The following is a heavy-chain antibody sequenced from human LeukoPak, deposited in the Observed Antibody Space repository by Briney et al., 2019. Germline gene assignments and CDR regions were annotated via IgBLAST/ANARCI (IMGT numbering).Heavy chain of an antibody. CDR2: IYYSGST. J-gene: IGHJ4*02. CDR1: GGSISSYY. V-gene: IGHV4-59*12. CDR3: ARGRWVGATTLSYFDY. Sequence: SETLSLTCTVSGGSISSYYWSWIRQPPGKGLEWIGYIYYSGSTNYNPSLKSRVTISVDTSKNQFSLKLSSVTAADTAVYYCARGRWVGATTLSYFDYWGQGTLVTVSS. D-gene: IGHD1-26*01.